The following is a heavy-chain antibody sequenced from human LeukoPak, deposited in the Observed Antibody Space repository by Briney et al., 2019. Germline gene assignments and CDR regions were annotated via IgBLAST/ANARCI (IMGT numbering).Heavy chain of an antibody. CDR2: IYDTGTT. J-gene: IGHJ4*01. V-gene: IGHV4-39*01. Sequence: SSETLSLTCTVSGGSISSNTYYWAWMRQPPGKGLEWIGSIYDTGTTYYNPSLKSRATLSADTSSSPFSLQLRSVTAADTATYYCASPSKWELSDLGCWGRGTLVTVSS. CDR3: ASPSKWELSDLGC. D-gene: IGHD1-26*01. CDR1: GGSISSNTYY.